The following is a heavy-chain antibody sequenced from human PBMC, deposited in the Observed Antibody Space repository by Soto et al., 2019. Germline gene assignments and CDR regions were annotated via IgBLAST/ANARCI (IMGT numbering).Heavy chain of an antibody. CDR2: ISGSSDNS. CDR3: TKSPRPKRFDS. V-gene: IGHV3-23*01. Sequence: GGSLRLSCAASGFPFGSYAMSWVRQAPGKGLEWVSVISGSSDNSYYADSVKGRFTISRDNSKNTLYLQMDSLKAEDTAVYYCTKSPRPKRFDSWGQGTLVTVSS. J-gene: IGHJ4*02. CDR1: GFPFGSYA.